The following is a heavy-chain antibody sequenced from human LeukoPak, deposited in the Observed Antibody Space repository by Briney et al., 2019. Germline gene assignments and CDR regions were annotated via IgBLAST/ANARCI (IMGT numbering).Heavy chain of an antibody. D-gene: IGHD3-9*01. Sequence: PGGSLRLSCAASRFTFSSNYMSWARQAPGKGVEWVSLISGSGGSTYYADSVKGRFTISRDNSKNTLYLQMNSLRAEDTAVYYCAKDFDWSLGAMDVWGQGTTVIVSS. V-gene: IGHV3-23*01. CDR2: ISGSGGST. CDR3: AKDFDWSLGAMDV. J-gene: IGHJ6*02. CDR1: RFTFSSNY.